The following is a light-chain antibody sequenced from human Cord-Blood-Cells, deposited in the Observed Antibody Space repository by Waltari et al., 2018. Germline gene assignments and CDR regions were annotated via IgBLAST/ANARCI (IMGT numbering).Light chain of an antibody. CDR2: AAS. J-gene: IGKJ5*01. CDR1: QSISSY. V-gene: IGKV1-39*01. Sequence: DIQMTQSPSSLSASVGDRVTITCRASQSISSYLNWYQQKPGKAPKLLIYAASSLQSGVPSRFSGSGSVTDFTLTISSLQPEDFATYYCQQSYSTPLTFGQWTRLEIK. CDR3: QQSYSTPLT.